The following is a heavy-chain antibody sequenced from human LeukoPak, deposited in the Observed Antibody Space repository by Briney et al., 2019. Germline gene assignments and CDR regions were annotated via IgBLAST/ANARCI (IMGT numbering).Heavy chain of an antibody. V-gene: IGHV3-30*18. Sequence: AGRSLRLSCAASGFTFSRYGIHWVRQAPGKGLEWVAVTSYDGSNKYYADSVKGRFTISRDNSKNTLYLQMNSLRAEDTAVYYCAKARIAAAGSSYFDYWGQGTLVTVSS. CDR3: AKARIAAAGSSYFDY. D-gene: IGHD6-13*01. J-gene: IGHJ4*02. CDR2: TSYDGSNK. CDR1: GFTFSRYG.